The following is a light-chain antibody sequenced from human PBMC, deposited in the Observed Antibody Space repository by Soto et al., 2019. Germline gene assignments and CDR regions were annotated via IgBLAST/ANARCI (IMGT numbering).Light chain of an antibody. V-gene: IGKV3-20*01. J-gene: IGKJ2*01. CDR1: QSVSSSY. CDR3: QQYGSSPYT. Sequence: EIVLTQSPGTLSLSPEERATLSCRASQSVSSSYLAWYQQKQGQAPSLLLYGATSRATGIPDRFSGSGSGTYFTLTISIREPEDFAVYYCQQYGSSPYTFGQGTKLEIK. CDR2: GAT.